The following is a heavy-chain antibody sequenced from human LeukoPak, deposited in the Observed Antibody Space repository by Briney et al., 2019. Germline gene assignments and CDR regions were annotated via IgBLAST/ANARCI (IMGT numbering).Heavy chain of an antibody. V-gene: IGHV4-30-2*01. J-gene: IGHJ3*02. Sequence: RPSETLSLTCAVSGGSISSGGYSWSWIRQPPGKGLEWIGYIYHSGSTYYNPSLKSRVTISVDRSKNQFSLKLSSVTAADTAVYYCAREGRMVATSRAFDIWGQGTMVTVSS. CDR1: GGSISSGGYS. CDR3: AREGRMVATSRAFDI. D-gene: IGHD5-12*01. CDR2: IYHSGST.